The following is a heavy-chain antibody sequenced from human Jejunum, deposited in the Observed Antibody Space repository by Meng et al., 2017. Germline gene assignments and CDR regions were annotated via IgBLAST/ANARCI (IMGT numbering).Heavy chain of an antibody. CDR1: GVSVESTNW. D-gene: IGHD1/OR15-1a*01. CDR2: IYHTGST. J-gene: IGHJ5*02. Sequence: QGQLQGWGPGLGNPSVTLYLTCDVSGVSVESTNWWSWVRHPPGKGLEWIGEIYHTGSTNFSPSLKSRVSISMDASKNQVFLKLTSVTAADTAVYYCARVREVPLGTGDWFDPWGQGTLVTVSS. CDR3: ARVREVPLGTGDWFDP. V-gene: IGHV4-4*02.